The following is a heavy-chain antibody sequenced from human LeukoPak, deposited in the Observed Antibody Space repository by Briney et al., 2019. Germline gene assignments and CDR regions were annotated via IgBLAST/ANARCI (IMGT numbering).Heavy chain of an antibody. V-gene: IGHV3-11*01. CDR1: GFTFSDSY. D-gene: IGHD4-17*01. J-gene: IGHJ4*02. CDR3: ARFYGDYAPDY. CDR2: ISRGGSTM. Sequence: GGSLRLSCSASGFTFSDSYMTWIRQAPGKGLEWVSYISRGGSTMYYVDSVKGRFIVSRDNAKNSLYLQMNSLRVEDTAVYYCARFYGDYAPDYWGQGTLVTVSS.